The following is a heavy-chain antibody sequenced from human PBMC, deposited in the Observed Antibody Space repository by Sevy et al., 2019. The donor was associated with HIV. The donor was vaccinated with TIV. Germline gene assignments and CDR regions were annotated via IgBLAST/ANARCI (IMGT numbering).Heavy chain of an antibody. V-gene: IGHV4-61*01. Sequence: SETLSLTCTVSGGSVSSGNYYWTWIRQPPGKGLEWIGYISYIGSTNYNPSLKSRVTISIDTSKNQLSLRLSSVTATDTAVYYCVRERIDAAGGYFDYWGQGTLVTVSS. D-gene: IGHD6-13*01. CDR3: VRERIDAAGGYFDY. CDR1: GGSVSSGNYY. J-gene: IGHJ4*02. CDR2: ISYIGST.